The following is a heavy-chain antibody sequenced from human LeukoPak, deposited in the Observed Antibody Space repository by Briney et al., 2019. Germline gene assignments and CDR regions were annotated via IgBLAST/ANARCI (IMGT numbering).Heavy chain of an antibody. Sequence: SVKVSCKASGFTFTSSAVQWVRQARGQRLEWIGWIVVGSGNTNYAQKFQERVTITRDMSSSTAYMELSSLRSEDTAVYYCAADDGDILTAPGDYWGQGTLVTVSS. J-gene: IGHJ4*02. CDR2: IVVGSGNT. CDR3: AADDGDILTAPGDY. CDR1: GFTFTSSA. V-gene: IGHV1-58*01. D-gene: IGHD3-9*01.